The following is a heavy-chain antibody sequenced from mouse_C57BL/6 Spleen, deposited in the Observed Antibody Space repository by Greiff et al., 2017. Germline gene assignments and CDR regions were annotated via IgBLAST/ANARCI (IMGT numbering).Heavy chain of an antibody. J-gene: IGHJ4*01. D-gene: IGHD1-1*01. Sequence: EVMLVESGGGLVKPGGSLKLSCAASGFTFSSYAMSWVRQTPEKRLEWVATISDGGSYTYYPDNVKGRFTISRDNAKNNLYLQMSHLKSEDTAMYYCARDRYYGSSYPLMDYWGQGTSVTVSS. CDR1: GFTFSSYA. V-gene: IGHV5-4*01. CDR3: ARDRYYGSSYPLMDY. CDR2: ISDGGSYT.